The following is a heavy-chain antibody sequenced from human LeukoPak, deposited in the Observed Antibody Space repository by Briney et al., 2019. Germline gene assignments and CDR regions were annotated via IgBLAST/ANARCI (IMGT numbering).Heavy chain of an antibody. J-gene: IGHJ4*02. CDR3: ARVGAVPFDY. V-gene: IGHV3-74*01. Sequence: PGGSLRLSRAASGFTFSTYWMHWVRHAPGKGLVWVSRINSDGSSTSYADSVKGRFTISRDNAKNTLYLQMNSLRAEDTAVYYCARVGAVPFDYWGQGTLVTVSS. D-gene: IGHD1-26*01. CDR1: GFTFSTYW. CDR2: INSDGSST.